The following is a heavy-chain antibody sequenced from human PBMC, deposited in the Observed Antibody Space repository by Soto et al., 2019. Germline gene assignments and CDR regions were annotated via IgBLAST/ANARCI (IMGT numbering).Heavy chain of an antibody. J-gene: IGHJ4*02. CDR1: GFTFSNYG. Sequence: QVQLVESEGGVVQPGRSLRLCWTASGFTFSNYGMHWVRQAPGKGLEWVTVISYDGNVAYYADSVKGRFTSSRDNSKNTLYLQMNSLRTEDTAVYYCAKEGPITNWYFDYWGQGTLVTVSS. V-gene: IGHV3-30*18. CDR2: ISYDGNVA. CDR3: AKEGPITNWYFDY. D-gene: IGHD1-1*01.